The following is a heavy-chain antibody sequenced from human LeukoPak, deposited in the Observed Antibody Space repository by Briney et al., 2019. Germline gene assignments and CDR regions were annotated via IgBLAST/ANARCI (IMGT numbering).Heavy chain of an antibody. J-gene: IGHJ4*02. CDR1: GYTFTGYY. CDR3: ARAYDYYDSSGYYGY. Sequence: ASVRVSCKASGYTFTGYYMHWVRQAPGQGLEWMGWINPNSGGTNYAQKFQGRVTMTRDTSISTAYMELSRLRSDDTAVYYCARAYDYYDSSGYYGYWGQGTLATVSS. CDR2: INPNSGGT. D-gene: IGHD3-22*01. V-gene: IGHV1-2*02.